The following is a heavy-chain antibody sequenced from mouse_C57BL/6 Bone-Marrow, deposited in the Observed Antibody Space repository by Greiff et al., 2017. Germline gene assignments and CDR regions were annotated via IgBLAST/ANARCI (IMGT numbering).Heavy chain of an antibody. V-gene: IGHV1-61*01. D-gene: IGHD2-4*01. CDR3: ARRRYDYDRGAWFAY. J-gene: IGHJ3*01. CDR2: IYPSDSET. CDR1: GYTFTSYW. Sequence: QVQLQQPGAELVRPGSSVKLSCKASGYTFTSYWMDWVKQRPGQGLEWIGNIYPSDSETHYNQKFKDKATLTVDKSSSTAYMQLSSLTSEDSAVYYCARRRYDYDRGAWFAYWGQGTLVTVSA.